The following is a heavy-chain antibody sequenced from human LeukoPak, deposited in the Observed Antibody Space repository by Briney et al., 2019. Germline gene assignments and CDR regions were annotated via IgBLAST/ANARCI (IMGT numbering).Heavy chain of an antibody. V-gene: IGHV3-7*01. Sequence: GGSLRLSCAASAFSFSTYWMSWVRQAPGKGLEWVASTQPDGGAQYYQDSVRGRFTISRDNAKNSLYLQMNSLRAADTAVYYCLRHHDLWGQGTLVTVSS. CDR2: TQPDGGAQ. CDR1: AFSFSTYW. J-gene: IGHJ4*02. D-gene: IGHD3-3*01. CDR3: LRHHDL.